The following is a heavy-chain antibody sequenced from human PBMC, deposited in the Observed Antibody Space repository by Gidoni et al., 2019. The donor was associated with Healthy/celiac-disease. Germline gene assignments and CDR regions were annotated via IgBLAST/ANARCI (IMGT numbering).Heavy chain of an antibody. CDR2: IYYSGST. CDR3: ATLPLDSSSWRDD. Sequence: QVQLQESGPGLVKPSQTLSLTCTVSGGSIISGGYYWSWIRQHPGKGLEWIGYIYYSGSTSYNPSRKSRVTISVDTSKNQFSLKLSSVTAADTAVYYCATLPLDSSSWRDDWGQGTLVTVS. J-gene: IGHJ4*02. V-gene: IGHV4-31*03. CDR1: GGSIISGGYY. D-gene: IGHD6-13*01.